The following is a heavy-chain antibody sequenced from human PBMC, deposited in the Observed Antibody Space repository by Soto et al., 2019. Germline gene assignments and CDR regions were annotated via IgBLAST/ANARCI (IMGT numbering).Heavy chain of an antibody. CDR3: AKDGAPYSSSRKYFQH. J-gene: IGHJ1*01. CDR1: GFTFDDYT. V-gene: IGHV3-43*01. D-gene: IGHD6-13*01. Sequence: PGGSLRLSCAASGFTFDDYTMHWVRQAPGKGLEWVSLISWDGGSTYYADTVKGRFTISRDNSKNSLYLQMNSLRTEDTALYYCAKDGAPYSSSRKYFQHWGQGTLVTVSS. CDR2: ISWDGGST.